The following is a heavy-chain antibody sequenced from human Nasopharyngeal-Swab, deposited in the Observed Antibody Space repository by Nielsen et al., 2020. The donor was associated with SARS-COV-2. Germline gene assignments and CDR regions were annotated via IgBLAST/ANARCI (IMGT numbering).Heavy chain of an antibody. CDR1: GCTFTSSA. CDR2: IVVGSGNT. D-gene: IGHD6-13*01. J-gene: IGHJ3*02. Sequence: SVKVSCKASGCTFTSSAVQWVRQARGQRLEWIGWIVVGSGNTNYAQKFQERVTITRDMSTSTAYMELSSLRSEDTAAYYCAADPQPIIAAAGNIWGQGTMVTVSS. V-gene: IGHV1-58*01. CDR3: AADPQPIIAAAGNI.